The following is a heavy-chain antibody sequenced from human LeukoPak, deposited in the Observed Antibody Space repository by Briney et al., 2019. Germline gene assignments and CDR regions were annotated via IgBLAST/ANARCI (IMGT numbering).Heavy chain of an antibody. CDR3: VRDVRRLQLSTYFFDF. D-gene: IGHD4-17*01. CDR2: IGSHTGDT. Sequence: ASVKVSCKASGYVFTSYGISWVRQAPGQGLEWMGWIGSHTGDTSYAQRFQDRVTMTTDTSTTTAYLDLRSLRFDDTAVYYCVRDVRRLQLSTYFFDFWGQGTLVSVSS. CDR1: GYVFTSYG. J-gene: IGHJ4*02. V-gene: IGHV1-18*01.